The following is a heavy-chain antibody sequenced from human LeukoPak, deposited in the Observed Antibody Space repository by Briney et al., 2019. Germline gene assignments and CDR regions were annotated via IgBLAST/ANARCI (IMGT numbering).Heavy chain of an antibody. CDR1: GYTFTSYD. CDR2: MNPNSGNT. Sequence: ASVKVSCKASGYTFTSYDINWVRQATGQGLEWMGWMNPNSGNTGYAQKFQGRVTMTRNTSISTAYMELSSLRSEDTAVYYCARETQYCSGGSCYDYYYYYGMDVWGQGTTVTVSS. CDR3: ARETQYCSGGSCYDYYYYYGMDV. D-gene: IGHD2-15*01. V-gene: IGHV1-8*01. J-gene: IGHJ6*02.